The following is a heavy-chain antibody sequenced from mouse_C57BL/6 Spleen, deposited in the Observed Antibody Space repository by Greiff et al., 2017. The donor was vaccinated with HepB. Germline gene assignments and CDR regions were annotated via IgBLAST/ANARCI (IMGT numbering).Heavy chain of an antibody. CDR3: TRGWGYEYDQAWVAY. D-gene: IGHD2-4*01. Sequence: EVQGVESGEGLVKPGGSLKLSCAASGFTFSNYAMSWVRQIPEKRLEWVAYISSGGDYIYYADTVKGRFTISRGNARNTLYLQMSSLKSADTAMCFFTRGWGYEYDQAWVAYWGQGSLVTVAA. V-gene: IGHV5-9-1*02. J-gene: IGHJ3*01. CDR2: ISSGGDYI. CDR1: GFTFSNYA.